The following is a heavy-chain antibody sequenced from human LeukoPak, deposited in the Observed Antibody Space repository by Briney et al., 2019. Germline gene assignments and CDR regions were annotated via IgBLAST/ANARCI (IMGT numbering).Heavy chain of an antibody. V-gene: IGHV4-59*08. CDR3: ARHIKIPEYYFDY. D-gene: IGHD2-21*01. CDR2: VNDYGIT. Sequence: PSETLSLTCTVSGGSVNNGYWSWIRQPPGKGLEWLGYVNDYGITNYNPSLKSRVTISLDTSKNQFSLKLSSVTAADTAVYYCARHIKIPEYYFDYWGQGTLVTVSS. J-gene: IGHJ4*02. CDR1: GGSVNNGY.